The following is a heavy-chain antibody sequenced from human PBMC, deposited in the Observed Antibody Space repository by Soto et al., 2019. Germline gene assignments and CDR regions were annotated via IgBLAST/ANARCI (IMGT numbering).Heavy chain of an antibody. CDR3: ARAYYDTAGYGLDP. CDR1: GGSISRGY. V-gene: IGHV4-59*01. CDR2: IYYSGSI. J-gene: IGHJ5*02. Sequence: QVHLQESGPGLVKPSETLSLTCSVSGGSISRGYWTWIRQSPGKGLEWIGYIYYSGSINYNPSLESRVIISVDTSKNQVSLRLSSVTAADTAVYYCARAYYDTAGYGLDPWGQGALVTVSS. D-gene: IGHD3-22*01.